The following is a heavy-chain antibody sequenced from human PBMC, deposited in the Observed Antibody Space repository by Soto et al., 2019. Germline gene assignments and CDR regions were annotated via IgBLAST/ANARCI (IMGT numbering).Heavy chain of an antibody. CDR1: GFSLSTSGVG. V-gene: IGHV2-5*02. CDR2: IYWDDDK. CDR3: AHSPLADGYIWGSYRYDY. D-gene: IGHD3-16*02. Sequence: QITLKESGPTLVKPTQTLTLTCTFSGFSLSTSGVGVGWIRQPPGKALEWLALIYWDDDKRYSPSLKSRLTITEDTPKNQVVLTMTNMDPVDTATYYCAHSPLADGYIWGSYRYDYWGQGTLVTVSS. J-gene: IGHJ4*02.